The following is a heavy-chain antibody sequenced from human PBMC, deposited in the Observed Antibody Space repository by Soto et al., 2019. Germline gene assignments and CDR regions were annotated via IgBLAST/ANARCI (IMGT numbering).Heavy chain of an antibody. J-gene: IGHJ6*03. CDR3: ASSKCIAVAGYYYYYMDV. CDR2: IIPILGIA. D-gene: IGHD6-19*01. Sequence: SVKVSCKASGGTFSSYTISWVRQAPGQGLEWMGRIIPILGIANYAQKFQGRVTITADKSTSTAYMELSSLRSEDTAVYYCASSKCIAVAGYYYYYMDVWGKGTTVPVSS. V-gene: IGHV1-69*02. CDR1: GGTFSSYT.